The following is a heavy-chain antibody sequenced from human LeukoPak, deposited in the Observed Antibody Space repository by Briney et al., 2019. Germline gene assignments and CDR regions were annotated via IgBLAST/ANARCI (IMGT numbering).Heavy chain of an antibody. CDR2: FDPEDGET. Sequence: ASVKVSCKVSGYTLTELSIHWVRQAPGKGLEWMGGFDPEDGETIYAQKFQGRVTMTEDTSTDTAYMGLSSLRSEDTAVYYCATGLVIAATQRDYWGQGTLVTVSS. CDR3: ATGLVIAATQRDY. V-gene: IGHV1-24*01. CDR1: GYTLTELS. D-gene: IGHD2-15*01. J-gene: IGHJ4*02.